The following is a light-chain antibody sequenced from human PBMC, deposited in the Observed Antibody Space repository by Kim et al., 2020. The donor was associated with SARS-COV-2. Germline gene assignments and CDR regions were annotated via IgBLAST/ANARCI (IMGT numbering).Light chain of an antibody. J-gene: IGLJ2*01. CDR2: DVS. Sequence: STTISSPRTSDDVGCSKYVSWYQQHPGKAPKVMIYDVSNRPSGVSDRFSGSKSGNTASLTISGLQAEDEADYFCSSYTTSTSVVFGGGTQLTVL. CDR3: SSYTTSTSVV. V-gene: IGLV2-14*03. CDR1: SDDVGCSKY.